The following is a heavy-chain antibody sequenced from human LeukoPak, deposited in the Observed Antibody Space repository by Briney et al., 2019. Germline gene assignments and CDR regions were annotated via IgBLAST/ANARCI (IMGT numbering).Heavy chain of an antibody. J-gene: IGHJ3*02. V-gene: IGHV4-39*07. CDR2: SYYSGST. CDR1: GGSISSSSYY. Sequence: SETLSLTCTVSGGSISSSSYYWGWIRQPPGKGLEWIGSSYYSGSTYYNPSLNSRVTISVDTSKNQFSLKLSSVTAADTAVYYCARDRGTNDYGDYGGGAFDIWGQGTMVTVSS. CDR3: ARDRGTNDYGDYGGGAFDI. D-gene: IGHD4-17*01.